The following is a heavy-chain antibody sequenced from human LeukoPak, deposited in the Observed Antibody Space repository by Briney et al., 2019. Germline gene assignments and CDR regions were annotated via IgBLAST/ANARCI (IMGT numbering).Heavy chain of an antibody. CDR3: ATHPSLVGGIGV. CDR2: LYRGGST. J-gene: IGHJ3*01. CDR1: GFTVNSNY. Sequence: GGSLRLSCAASGFTVNSNYMSWVRQAPGQGLEWVSLLYRGGSTYYADSVKGRFTISRDDSKNTLYLQMNSLRADDTAVYYCATHPSLVGGIGVWGQGTMVTVSS. D-gene: IGHD1-26*01. V-gene: IGHV3-53*01.